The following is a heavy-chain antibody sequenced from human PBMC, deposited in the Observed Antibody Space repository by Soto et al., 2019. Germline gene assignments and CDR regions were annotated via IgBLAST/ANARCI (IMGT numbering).Heavy chain of an antibody. Sequence: QVQLVQSGAEVKKPGSSVKVSCKASGGTFSSYAISWVRQAPGQGLEWMGGIIPIFGTANYAQKFQGSVTITADESTSTAYMELRSLRSEDTAVYYCAGPPELTRIYYHYGMDVWGQGTTVTVSS. CDR1: GGTFSSYA. CDR2: IIPIFGTA. V-gene: IGHV1-69*12. J-gene: IGHJ6*02. D-gene: IGHD1-7*01. CDR3: AGPPELTRIYYHYGMDV.